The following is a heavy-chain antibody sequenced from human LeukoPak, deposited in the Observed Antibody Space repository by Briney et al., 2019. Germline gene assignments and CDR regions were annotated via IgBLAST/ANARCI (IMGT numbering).Heavy chain of an antibody. CDR2: VYSGGRT. V-gene: IGHV4-4*07. D-gene: IGHD3-22*01. Sequence: SETLSLTCTVSGGSISSYYWSWIRQPAGKGLEWIGRVYSGGRTNYNPSLKSRVTMSVDTSKSQFSLKLSSVTAADTAAYYCAREYYDGSGYPMFDPWGQGTLVTVSS. CDR1: GGSISSYY. J-gene: IGHJ5*02. CDR3: AREYYDGSGYPMFDP.